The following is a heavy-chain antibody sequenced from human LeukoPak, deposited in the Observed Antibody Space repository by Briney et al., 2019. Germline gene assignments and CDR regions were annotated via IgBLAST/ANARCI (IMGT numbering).Heavy chain of an antibody. Sequence: GGSLRLSCAASGFTFSSYSMNWVRQAPGKGLEWVSSISSSSSYIYYADSVKGRFTISRDNAKNSLYLQMNSLRAEDTAVYYCAVWGVDTAMVKIGNRGYWGQGTLVTVSS. CDR3: AVWGVDTAMVKIGNRGY. D-gene: IGHD5-18*01. V-gene: IGHV3-21*01. CDR2: ISSSSSYI. CDR1: GFTFSSYS. J-gene: IGHJ4*02.